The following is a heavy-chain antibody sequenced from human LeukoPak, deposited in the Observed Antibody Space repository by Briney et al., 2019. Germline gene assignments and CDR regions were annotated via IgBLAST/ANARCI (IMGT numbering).Heavy chain of an antibody. CDR3: AKDRPILRYFDWFPDY. V-gene: IGHV3-23*01. CDR1: GFTFISSA. CDR2: ISGSGGST. D-gene: IGHD3-9*01. Sequence: GGSLRLSCAASGFTFISSAMSWVRQAPGKGLEWVSTISGSGGSTNYADSVKGRFTISRDNSKNTLYLQMNSLRAEDTAVYYCAKDRPILRYFDWFPDYWGQGTLVTVSS. J-gene: IGHJ4*02.